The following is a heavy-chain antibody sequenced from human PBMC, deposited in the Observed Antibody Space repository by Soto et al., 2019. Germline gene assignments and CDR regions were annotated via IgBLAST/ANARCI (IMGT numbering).Heavy chain of an antibody. Sequence: PGESLKISCQAPGYRLSNYWITWVRQRPGKGLEWMGTIDPSDPYSKNSPSLQGHVSISADTSTNTAYLHWSSLKASDTAVYYCARRLSGPKEEYNAYYFYGLDVWGQGTTVTVSS. V-gene: IGHV5-10-1*01. J-gene: IGHJ6*02. CDR1: GYRLSNYW. D-gene: IGHD1-1*01. CDR3: ARRLSGPKEEYNAYYFYGLDV. CDR2: IDPSDPYS.